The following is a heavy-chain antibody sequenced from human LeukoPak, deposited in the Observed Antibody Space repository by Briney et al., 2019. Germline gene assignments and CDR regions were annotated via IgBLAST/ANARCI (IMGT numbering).Heavy chain of an antibody. CDR3: ATQPEQWLVGFDPAFDY. CDR1: GFTFSSYS. CDR2: ISSSRSTI. V-gene: IGHV3-48*04. J-gene: IGHJ4*02. D-gene: IGHD6-19*01. Sequence: PGGSLRLSCAASGFTFSSYSMNWVRQAPGKGLEWVSYISSSRSTIYYADSVKGRFTISRDNAKNSLYLQMNSLRAEDTAVYYCATQPEQWLVGFDPAFDYWGQGTLVTVSS.